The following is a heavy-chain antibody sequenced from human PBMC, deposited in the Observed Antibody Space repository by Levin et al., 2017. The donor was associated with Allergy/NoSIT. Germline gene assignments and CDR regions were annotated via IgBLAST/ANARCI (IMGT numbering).Heavy chain of an antibody. Sequence: SQTLSLTCTVSGGSIRNYYWSWIRQPPGNGLEWIGYIYYSGSTKYNPSLKSRVTISVDTSKNQFSLRLNSVTAADTAIYYCARSPRGVGPNTWFAPWGQGTLVTVSS. CDR3: ARSPRGVGPNTWFAP. V-gene: IGHV4-59*01. D-gene: IGHD1-26*01. CDR1: GGSIRNYY. CDR2: IYYSGST. J-gene: IGHJ5*02.